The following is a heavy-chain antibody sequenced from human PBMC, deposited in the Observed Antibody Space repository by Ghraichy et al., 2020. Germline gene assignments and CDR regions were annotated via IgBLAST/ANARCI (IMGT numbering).Heavy chain of an antibody. CDR3: LNAVTTLGY. V-gene: IGHV3-73*01. Sequence: GESLNISCAASGFRFSDSAIHWVRQASGKELEWVGRIRSKANRYATAYAASVKGRFTISRDDFKNTAYLQLNSLKTEDTAVYYCLNAVTTLGYWGQGTLVTVSS. D-gene: IGHD1-14*01. J-gene: IGHJ4*02. CDR2: IRSKANRYAT. CDR1: GFRFSDSA.